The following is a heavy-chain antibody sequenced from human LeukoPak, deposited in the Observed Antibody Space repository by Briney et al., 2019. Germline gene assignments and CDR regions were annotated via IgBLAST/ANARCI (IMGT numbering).Heavy chain of an antibody. Sequence: PSETLSLTCTVSGGSISSSNYNWGWIRQPPGKGLEWIGSIHYSGSTYYNPSLKSRVTISVDTSKNQFSLKLSSVTAADTAVYYCARSKQQPKIDYWGQGTLVTVSS. D-gene: IGHD6-13*01. CDR3: ARSKQQPKIDY. V-gene: IGHV4-39*07. J-gene: IGHJ4*02. CDR2: IHYSGST. CDR1: GGSISSSNYN.